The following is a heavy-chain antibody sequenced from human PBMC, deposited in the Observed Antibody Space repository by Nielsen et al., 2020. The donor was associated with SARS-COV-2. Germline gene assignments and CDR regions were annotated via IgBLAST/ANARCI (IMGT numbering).Heavy chain of an antibody. Sequence: GGSLRLSCAASGFTFSSYAMHWVCQAPGKGLEWVAVISYDGSNKYYADSVKGRFTISRDNSKNTLYLQMNSLRAEDTAVYYCARDDHSYYYGSGSYYNVRTRNYYYYGMDVWGQGTTVTVSS. D-gene: IGHD3-10*01. V-gene: IGHV3-30*04. CDR1: GFTFSSYA. J-gene: IGHJ6*02. CDR2: ISYDGSNK. CDR3: ARDDHSYYYGSGSYYNVRTRNYYYYGMDV.